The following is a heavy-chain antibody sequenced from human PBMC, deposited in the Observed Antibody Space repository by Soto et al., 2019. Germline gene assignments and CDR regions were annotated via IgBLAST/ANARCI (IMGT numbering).Heavy chain of an antibody. J-gene: IGHJ5*02. V-gene: IGHV4-4*02. D-gene: IGHD2-21*02. Sequence: SETLSLTCGVSGGTVASSYWWSWVRQSPRRGLEWIGNVYHTGDTNFNPSLQSRVTFSVDKSNNQFSLRLTSLTAADTAVYFCAREIVTAGGNNYFDPWGPGTLVTVSS. CDR1: GGTVASSYW. CDR3: AREIVTAGGNNYFDP. CDR2: VYHTGDT.